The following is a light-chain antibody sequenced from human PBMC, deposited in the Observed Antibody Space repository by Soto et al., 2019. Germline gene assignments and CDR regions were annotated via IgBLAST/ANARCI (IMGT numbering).Light chain of an antibody. Sequence: QSALTQPASVSGSPGQLITISCTGTSSDVGSYNLVYWYQQHPGKAPKLLISEDSKRPSGVSNRFSGSKSGNPATLAISGLQAEDEADYYCGSNAGYVVFGGGTKVTVL. CDR1: SSDVGSYNL. CDR2: EDS. CDR3: GSNAGYVV. J-gene: IGLJ2*01. V-gene: IGLV2-23*01.